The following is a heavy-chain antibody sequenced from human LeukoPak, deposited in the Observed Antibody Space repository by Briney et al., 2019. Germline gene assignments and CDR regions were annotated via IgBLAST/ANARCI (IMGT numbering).Heavy chain of an antibody. Sequence: PSETLSLTCAVYGGSFSGYYWSWIRQPPGKGLEWIGEINHSGSTNYNPSLTSRATISVDTSKNQFSLKLSSVTAADTAVYYCARVRITYYYDSSGPFDYWGQGTLVTVSS. D-gene: IGHD3-22*01. CDR2: INHSGST. J-gene: IGHJ4*02. CDR3: ARVRITYYYDSSGPFDY. V-gene: IGHV4-34*01. CDR1: GGSFSGYY.